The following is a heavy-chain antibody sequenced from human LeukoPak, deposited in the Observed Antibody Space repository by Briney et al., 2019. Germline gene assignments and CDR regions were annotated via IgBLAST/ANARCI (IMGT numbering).Heavy chain of an antibody. CDR1: GGSISIYY. CDR2: IYHSGST. CDR3: ARISSSNWYNERGAFDV. D-gene: IGHD6-13*01. J-gene: IGHJ3*01. V-gene: IGHV4-59*12. Sequence: PSETLSLTCTVSGGSISIYYWSWIRQPPGKGLEWIGQIYHSGSTNYNPSLKTRVTISVDKSKSQFSLNLTSVTAADTAVYYCARISSSNWYNERGAFDVWGQGTMVTVSS.